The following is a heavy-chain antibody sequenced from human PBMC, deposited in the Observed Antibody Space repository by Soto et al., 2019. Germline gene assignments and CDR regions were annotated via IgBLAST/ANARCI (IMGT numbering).Heavy chain of an antibody. V-gene: IGHV3-53*01. CDR1: GFSVSTNY. CDR3: AADSGVPYYFGMDV. D-gene: IGHD2-15*01. Sequence: EVLVVESGGGLIQPGGFLRLSCAASGFSVSTNYMSWARQAPGKGLEWVSVLYRDGGTYYADSVKDRFIISRDNSRNTLFLQMDNLRVEDTAVYYCAADSGVPYYFGMDVWGQGTTVTVSS. CDR2: LYRDGGT. J-gene: IGHJ6*02.